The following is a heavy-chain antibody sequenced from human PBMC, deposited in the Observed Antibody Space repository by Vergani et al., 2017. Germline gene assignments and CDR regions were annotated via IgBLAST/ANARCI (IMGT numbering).Heavy chain of an antibody. Sequence: EKQLVQSGSETKKPGESLKISCQAFGYIFSNFWIGWVRQRPGRGLERMGSIYPGDSEVKSNPTFRGQVIFSVDTSVNTAYLQWRSLQASDTATYFCAGGGHGSENGGALQLWGQGTNITVSS. CDR2: IYPGDSEV. CDR1: GYIFSNFW. D-gene: IGHD3-10*01. V-gene: IGHV5-51*01. CDR3: AGGGHGSENGGALQL. J-gene: IGHJ3*01.